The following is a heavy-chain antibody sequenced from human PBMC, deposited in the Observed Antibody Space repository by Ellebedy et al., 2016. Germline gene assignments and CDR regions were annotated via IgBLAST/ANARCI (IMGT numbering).Heavy chain of an antibody. CDR2: ISYDGSNK. Sequence: GGSLRLSXAASGFTFSSYAMHWVRQAPGKGLEWVAVISYDGSNKYYADSVKGRFTISRDNSKNTLYLQMNSLRAEDTAVYYCARPRGYSYGHAFDIWGQGTMVTVSS. V-gene: IGHV3-30-3*01. J-gene: IGHJ3*02. D-gene: IGHD5-18*01. CDR1: GFTFSSYA. CDR3: ARPRGYSYGHAFDI.